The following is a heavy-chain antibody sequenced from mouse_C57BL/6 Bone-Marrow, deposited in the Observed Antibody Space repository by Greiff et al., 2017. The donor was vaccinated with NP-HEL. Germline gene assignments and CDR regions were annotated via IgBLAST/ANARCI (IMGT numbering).Heavy chain of an antibody. D-gene: IGHD1-1*01. CDR2: IWPGVGT. J-gene: IGHJ4*01. Sequence: VHLVESGPGLVAPSQSLSITCPVSGFSLTSYAISWVRQPPGTGLEWLGVIWPGVGTHYNSALKSRLSISKDNSKSQVFLKMNSLHTDDTARYYSATNYYALAMEYGGQGTSVTVSS. CDR3: ATNYYALAMEY. CDR1: GFSLTSYA. V-gene: IGHV2-9-1*01.